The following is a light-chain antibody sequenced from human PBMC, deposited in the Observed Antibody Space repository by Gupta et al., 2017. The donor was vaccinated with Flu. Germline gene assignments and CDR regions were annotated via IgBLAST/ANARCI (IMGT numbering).Light chain of an antibody. V-gene: IGKV1-5*03. CDR3: QRYDYLWT. J-gene: IGKJ1*01. CDR2: KAS. Sequence: DIQLTQSPSTLSASVGDRVTINCRASQSINTWLTWYQQKPGKSPKLLIYKASNLESGVPSRFSGSGYGTEFTLTISSLQPDDSANYYSQRYDYLWTFGQGTKVEIK. CDR1: QSINTW.